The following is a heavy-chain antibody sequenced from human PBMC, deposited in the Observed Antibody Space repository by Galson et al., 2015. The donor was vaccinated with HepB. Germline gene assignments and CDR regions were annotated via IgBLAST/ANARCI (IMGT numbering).Heavy chain of an antibody. Sequence: SLRLSCAASGFTFSNAWMSWVRQAPGKGLEWVGRIKSKTDGGTTDYAAPVKGRFTISRDDSKNTLYLQMNSLKTEDTAVYYCTTPTAMVRNDALHISVQGTMVTVSS. D-gene: IGHD5-18*01. CDR2: IKSKTDGGTT. CDR3: TTPTAMVRNDALHI. CDR1: GFTFSNAW. J-gene: IGHJ3*02. V-gene: IGHV3-15*01.